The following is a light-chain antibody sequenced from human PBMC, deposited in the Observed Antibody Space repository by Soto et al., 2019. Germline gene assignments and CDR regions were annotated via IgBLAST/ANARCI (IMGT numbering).Light chain of an antibody. Sequence: EIVLTQSPATLSLSPGERATLSCRASQSIRSSYLAWYQQKPGQAPRLLIYGSSSRATGIPDRFSGSGSGTDFTLSISRLEPEDFALYYCQQYGNSPFTFGPGTKVDFK. CDR3: QQYGNSPFT. V-gene: IGKV3-20*01. CDR1: QSIRSSY. J-gene: IGKJ3*01. CDR2: GSS.